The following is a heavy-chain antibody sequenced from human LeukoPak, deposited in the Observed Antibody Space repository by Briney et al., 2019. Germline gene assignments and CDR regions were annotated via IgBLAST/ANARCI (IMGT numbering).Heavy chain of an antibody. J-gene: IGHJ6*02. CDR3: AAWGSSSSPLPGMDV. V-gene: IGHV1-46*01. Sequence: ASVKVSCKASGYIFTSYYMHWVRQAPGQGLEWMGVIDPNGGGANYPQKVQGRVTMTRDTPTSTVYMEMRSLRPEDTAVYYCAAWGSSSSPLPGMDVWGQGTTVTVSS. D-gene: IGHD6-13*01. CDR1: GYIFTSYY. CDR2: IDPNGGGA.